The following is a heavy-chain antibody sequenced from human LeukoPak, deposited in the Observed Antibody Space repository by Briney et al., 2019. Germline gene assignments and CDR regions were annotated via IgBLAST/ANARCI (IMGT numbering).Heavy chain of an antibody. CDR3: AREYVGYYDSSTYAFDI. D-gene: IGHD3-22*01. J-gene: IGHJ3*02. Sequence: SETLSLTCTVSGGSISSYYWSWIRQPPGKGLEWIGYIYYSGSTNYNPSLKSRVTLSVDTSKNQFSLKLSSVTAADTAVYYCAREYVGYYDSSTYAFDIWGQGTMVTVSS. V-gene: IGHV4-59*12. CDR2: IYYSGST. CDR1: GGSISSYY.